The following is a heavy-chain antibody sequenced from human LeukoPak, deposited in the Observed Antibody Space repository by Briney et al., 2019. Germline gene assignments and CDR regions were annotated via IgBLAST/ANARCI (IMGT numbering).Heavy chain of an antibody. J-gene: IGHJ3*02. CDR1: GGSITSGGYS. Sequence: SETLSLTCTVSGGSITSGGYSWNWIRQPAGKGLEWIGRIYTSGNVNYNPSLKSRVTFSTDTTKNHFSLNLTSVTAADTAIYYCARTLMPSIHEAFHIWGQGTTVTVSS. V-gene: IGHV4-61*02. D-gene: IGHD2-2*01. CDR3: ARTLMPSIHEAFHI. CDR2: IYTSGNV.